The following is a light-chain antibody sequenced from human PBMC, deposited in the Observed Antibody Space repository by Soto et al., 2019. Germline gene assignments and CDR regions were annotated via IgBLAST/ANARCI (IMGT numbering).Light chain of an antibody. V-gene: IGLV2-8*01. Sequence: QSVLTQPPSASGSPGQSVTISCTGISSDVGGYGYVSWYQLHPGKAPKLIIYEVSKRPSGVPDRFSGAKSGNTASLTVSGLQGEDEAEYYCSLCVGSDNWLFGGGTKLTVL. CDR1: SSDVGGYGY. J-gene: IGLJ2*01. CDR2: EVS. CDR3: SLCVGSDNWL.